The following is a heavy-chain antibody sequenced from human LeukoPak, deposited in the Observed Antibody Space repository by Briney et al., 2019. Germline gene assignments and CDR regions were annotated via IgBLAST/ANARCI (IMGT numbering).Heavy chain of an antibody. CDR3: ASGSTSFDADDAFDI. CDR2: IYYSGST. J-gene: IGHJ3*02. Sequence: SETLSLTCTVSGGSISSGGYYWSWLRQHPGTGLEWIGYIYYSGSTYYNPSLKRRVTISVDTSKHQFSLKLSSVTAADTAVYYCASGSTSFDADDAFDIWGQGTMVTVSS. CDR1: GGSISSGGYY. D-gene: IGHD2-2*01. V-gene: IGHV4-31*03.